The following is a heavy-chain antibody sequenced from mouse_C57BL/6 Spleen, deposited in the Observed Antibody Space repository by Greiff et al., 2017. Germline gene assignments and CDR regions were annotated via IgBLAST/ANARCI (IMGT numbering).Heavy chain of an antibody. Sequence: QVQLQQSGAELVKPGASVKISCKASGYAFSSYWMNWVKQRPGKGLEWIGQIYPGDGDTNYNGKFKGKATLTADKYSSTAYMQLSNLTSADSAVYFWARAYDGRSYNWFGYWGQGTMVKVSA. J-gene: IGHJ3*01. CDR2: IYPGDGDT. CDR1: GYAFSSYW. D-gene: IGHD1-1*01. CDR3: ARAYDGRSYNWFGY. V-gene: IGHV1-80*01.